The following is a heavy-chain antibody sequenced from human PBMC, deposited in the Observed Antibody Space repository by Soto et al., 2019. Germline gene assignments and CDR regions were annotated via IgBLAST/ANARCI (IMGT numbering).Heavy chain of an antibody. CDR3: ARVELGTTGTTGAG. CDR1: GGTFASYA. CDR2: IIPIFGTA. J-gene: IGHJ4*02. Sequence: QVQLVQSGAEGKKPGPSVKFSCKASGGTFASYAISWGGQAPGQGLEWMGGIIPIFGTANYAQKFQGRVTITADKSTSTAYMELSSLRSEDTAVYYCARVELGTTGTTGAGWGQGTLVTVSS. D-gene: IGHD1-1*01. V-gene: IGHV1-69*06.